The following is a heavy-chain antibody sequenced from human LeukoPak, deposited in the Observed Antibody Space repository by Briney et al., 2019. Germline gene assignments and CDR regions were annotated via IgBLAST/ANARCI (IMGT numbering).Heavy chain of an antibody. Sequence: GGSLRLSCAASGFTFSNYNMNWVRQAPGKGLEWVSFIGRGGDTIYYADSVKGRLTISRDNAKSSLYLQMNSLRTEDTALYYCARDDYYFGSHGGGTREFDTWGQGTMVIVSS. CDR2: IGRGGDTI. CDR3: ARDDYYFGSHGGGTREFDT. J-gene: IGHJ3*02. CDR1: GFTFSNYN. V-gene: IGHV3-48*01. D-gene: IGHD2-21*02.